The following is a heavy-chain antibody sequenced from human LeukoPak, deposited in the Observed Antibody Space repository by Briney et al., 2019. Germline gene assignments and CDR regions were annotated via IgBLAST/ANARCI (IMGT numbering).Heavy chain of an antibody. CDR1: KFTFSDYY. J-gene: IGHJ4*02. D-gene: IGHD2/OR15-2a*01. V-gene: IGHV3-11*04. Sequence: PGGSLRLSCAASKFTFSDYYMSWIRQAPGKGLEWVSYISSSGSAIYYADSVKGRFTISRDNAKNSLYLQMNSLRAEDTAVYFCARGKLEYASYFDYWGQGTLVTVSS. CDR2: ISSSGSAI. CDR3: ARGKLEYASYFDY.